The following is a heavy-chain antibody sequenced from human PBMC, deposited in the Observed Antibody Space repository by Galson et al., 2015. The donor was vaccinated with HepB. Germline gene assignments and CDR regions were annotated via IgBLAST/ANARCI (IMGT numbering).Heavy chain of an antibody. V-gene: IGHV1-18*04. CDR2: ISNYNNKT. D-gene: IGHD4/OR15-4a*01. J-gene: IGHJ4*02. CDR1: GYILTSFG. CDR3: ARDYGGRSVPDY. Sequence: SVKVSCKASGYILTSFGFAWVRQAPGQGLEWMGWISNYNNKTIYGQKFQGRVTMTTDTSTNTAYMDLKNLRSGDTAVYYCARDYGGRSVPDYWGQGTLVTVSS.